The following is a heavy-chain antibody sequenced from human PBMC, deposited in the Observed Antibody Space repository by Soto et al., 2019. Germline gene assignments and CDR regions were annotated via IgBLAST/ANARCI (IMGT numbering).Heavy chain of an antibody. D-gene: IGHD3-22*01. Sequence: KTSETLSLTCSVSGGSISYYYWSWIRQPPGKGLEWIGYTYYGWNTNCNPSLKSRVTISVDTSKNQFSLKLISVTAADTAVYYCARDREYYDSSGLYFDYWGQGTLVTVSS. CDR1: GGSISYYY. CDR2: TYYGWNT. CDR3: ARDREYYDSSGLYFDY. J-gene: IGHJ4*02. V-gene: IGHV4-59*01.